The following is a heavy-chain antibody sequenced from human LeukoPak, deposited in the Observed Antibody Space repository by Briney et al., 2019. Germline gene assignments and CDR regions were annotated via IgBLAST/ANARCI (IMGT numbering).Heavy chain of an antibody. J-gene: IGHJ6*03. CDR2: IYPGDSDT. V-gene: IGHV5-51*01. Sequence: GESLKISRKGSGYSFTSYWIGWVRRMPGKGLEWVGIIYPGDSDTRYSPSFQGQVTISADKSISTAYLQWSSLKASDTAMYYCARAPDCSSTSCYYMDVWGKGTTVTVSS. D-gene: IGHD2-2*01. CDR3: ARAPDCSSTSCYYMDV. CDR1: GYSFTSYW.